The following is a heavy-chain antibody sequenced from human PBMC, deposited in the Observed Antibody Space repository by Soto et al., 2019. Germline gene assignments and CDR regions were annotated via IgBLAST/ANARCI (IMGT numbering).Heavy chain of an antibody. CDR2: IYHSGST. CDR1: GGSISSGGYS. D-gene: IGHD3-10*01. Sequence: SETLSLTCAVSGGSISSGGYSWSWIRQPPGKGLEWIGYIYHSGSTYYNPSLKSRVTISIDGSKNQFSLNLNSVTATDTAVYYCARHRGPTGPNYWGQGTLVTVSS. J-gene: IGHJ4*02. CDR3: ARHRGPTGPNY. V-gene: IGHV4-30-2*01.